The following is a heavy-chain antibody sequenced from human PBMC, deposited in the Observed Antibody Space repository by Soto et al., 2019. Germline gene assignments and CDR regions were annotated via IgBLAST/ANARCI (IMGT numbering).Heavy chain of an antibody. CDR2: ISSSSSTI. D-gene: IGHD3-10*01. CDR3: AYGPVFWFDP. CDR1: GFTFSSYS. J-gene: IGHJ5*02. Sequence: EVQLVESGGGLVQPGGSLRLSCAASGFTFSSYSMNWVRQAPGKGLEWVSYISSSSSTIYYADSVKGRFTISRDNAKNSLYLQLNSLRDEDTAVYYCAYGPVFWFDPWGQGTLVTVSS. V-gene: IGHV3-48*02.